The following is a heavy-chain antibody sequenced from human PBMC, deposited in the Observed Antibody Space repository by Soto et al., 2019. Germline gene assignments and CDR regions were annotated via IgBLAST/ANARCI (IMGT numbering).Heavy chain of an antibody. J-gene: IGHJ5*02. CDR2: IYTSGST. Sequence: QVQLQESGPGLVRPSETLSLTCTVSGGSVSSYFWNWIRKPAGKGLEWIGRIYTSGSTNFNPSLKSRVTMSVDTSNNQFFLKLSSVTAADTAVYYCARALHDSDWFDPWGQGTLVTVSS. V-gene: IGHV4-4*07. CDR3: ARALHDSDWFDP. CDR1: GGSVSSYF. D-gene: IGHD3-3*01.